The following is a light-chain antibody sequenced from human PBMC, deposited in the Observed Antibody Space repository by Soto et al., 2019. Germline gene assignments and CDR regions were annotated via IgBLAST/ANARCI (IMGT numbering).Light chain of an antibody. CDR3: QQRSNWPWT. J-gene: IGKJ1*01. V-gene: IGKV3-15*01. CDR1: QNVGSN. Sequence: DTELTQSPATLSVSPGERATLSCRASQNVGSNLAWYQQKAGQAPSLLIYGASTRAFGVAARFSGGGSGTEFTLTISSLEPEDFAVYYCQQRSNWPWTFGQGTKVEIK. CDR2: GAS.